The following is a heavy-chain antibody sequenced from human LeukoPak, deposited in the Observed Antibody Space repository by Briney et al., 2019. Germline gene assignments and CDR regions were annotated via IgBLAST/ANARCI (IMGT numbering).Heavy chain of an antibody. CDR2: ISIYNGNT. J-gene: IGHJ5*02. V-gene: IGHV1-18*01. CDR3: ARITYDFWSGYYMPDDP. D-gene: IGHD3-3*01. CDR1: GYTFTNYG. Sequence: ASVKVSCKASGYTFTNYGISWVRQAPGQGLEWMGWISIYNGNTDYAQKLRGRVTMTTDTSTSTAYMELRSLRSDDAAVYYCARITYDFWSGYYMPDDPWGQGTLVTVSS.